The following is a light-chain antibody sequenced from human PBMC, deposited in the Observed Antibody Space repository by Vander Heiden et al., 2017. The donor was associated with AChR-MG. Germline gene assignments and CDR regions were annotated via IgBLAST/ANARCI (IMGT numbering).Light chain of an antibody. V-gene: IGKV1-9*01. CDR3: QQLYSYPVT. CDR2: AAS. CDR1: QGITNF. J-gene: IGKJ4*01. Sequence: DIQLTQSPSFLSASVGDRAIITCRPSQGITNFLAWYQQRPGRVPKPLIYAASMLQSGVPARFTGSGSGTEFTLTITSLQPEDFATYVCQQLYSYPVTFGGGTRWRSN.